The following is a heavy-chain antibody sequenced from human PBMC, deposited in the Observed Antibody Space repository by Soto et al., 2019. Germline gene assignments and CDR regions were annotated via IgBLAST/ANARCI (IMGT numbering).Heavy chain of an antibody. Sequence: PGGSLRLSCSASGFSLSNSGMFWVRQAPGKGLEWISYTSRSHSAIYYADSVKGRFTMSRDNAKNSLFLQMNSLRDEDRAVYYCATEGPNGYIPYY. D-gene: IGHD5-12*01. J-gene: IGHJ6*03. CDR1: GFSLSNSG. V-gene: IGHV3-48*02. CDR2: TSRSHSAI. CDR3: ATEGPNGYIPYY.